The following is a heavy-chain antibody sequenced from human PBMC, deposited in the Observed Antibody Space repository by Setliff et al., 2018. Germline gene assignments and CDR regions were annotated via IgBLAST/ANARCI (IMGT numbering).Heavy chain of an antibody. CDR2: IFYSGRT. Sequence: SETLSLTCTVSGASITNINYYWGLIRQPPGKGLEWIGSIFYSGRTFYNPSLKSRVTISVDTSKNQFSLTLSSVTAADTAVYYCASLPNYNFCSGYSEYYYYYMYVWGKGTTVTVSS. D-gene: IGHD3-3*01. CDR3: ASLPNYNFCSGYSEYYYYYMYV. CDR1: GASITNINYY. V-gene: IGHV4-39*01. J-gene: IGHJ6*03.